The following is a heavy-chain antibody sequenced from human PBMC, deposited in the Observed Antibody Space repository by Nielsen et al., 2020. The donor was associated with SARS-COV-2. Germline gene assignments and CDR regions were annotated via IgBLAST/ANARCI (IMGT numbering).Heavy chain of an antibody. CDR1: GGSLSGHS. CDR3: ARSSGWYSWDY. J-gene: IGHJ4*02. V-gene: IGHV4-34*01. CDR2: INHSGIT. D-gene: IGHD6-19*01. Sequence: SETLSLTCAVYGGSLSGHSWSWIRQAPGKGLEWIGEINHSGITNDNPSLKSRVTISIDTSKNQFSLNLTSVTAADTALYYCARSSGWYSWDYWGQGTLVTVSS.